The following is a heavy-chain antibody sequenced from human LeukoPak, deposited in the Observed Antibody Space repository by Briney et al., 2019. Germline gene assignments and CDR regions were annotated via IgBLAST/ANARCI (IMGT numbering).Heavy chain of an antibody. J-gene: IGHJ4*02. V-gene: IGHV4-59*12. CDR1: DDSISGYY. D-gene: IGHD3-3*01. Sequence: PSETLSLTCTVSDDSISGYYRGWIRQPPGKGLEWIGYFYNSGRSTYNPSLKSRVTISADTSKNQFSLKLSSVTAADTAVYYCARRYRYYDFWSGYSDWGQGTLVTVSS. CDR2: FYNSGRS. CDR3: ARRYRYYDFWSGYSD.